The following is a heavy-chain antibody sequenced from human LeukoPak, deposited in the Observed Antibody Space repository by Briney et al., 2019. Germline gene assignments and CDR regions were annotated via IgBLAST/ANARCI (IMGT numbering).Heavy chain of an antibody. CDR2: IYYSGST. Sequence: SETLSLTCTVSGGSISSGDYYWSWIRQPPGKGLEWIGYIYYSGSTYYNPSLKSRVTISEGTSKNQFSLELRSLTAADTAMYYCARTSRTYNSTAYFFPHWGQGTLVTVSS. V-gene: IGHV4-30-4*01. CDR3: ARTSRTYNSTAYFFPH. J-gene: IGHJ1*01. D-gene: IGHD3-22*01. CDR1: GGSISSGDYY.